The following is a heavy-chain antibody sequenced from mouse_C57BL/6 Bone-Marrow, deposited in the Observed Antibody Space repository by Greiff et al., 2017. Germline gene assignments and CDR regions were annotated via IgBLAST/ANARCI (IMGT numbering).Heavy chain of an antibody. CDR1: GFSLTSYA. Sequence: VQRVESGPGLVAPSQSLSITCTVSGFSLTSYAISWVRQPPGKGLEWLGVIWTGGGTNYNSALKSRLSISKDNSKSQVFLKMNSLQTDDTARYYCARDLLWGYYAMDYWGQGTSVTVSS. D-gene: IGHD2-1*01. CDR3: ARDLLWGYYAMDY. J-gene: IGHJ4*01. CDR2: IWTGGGT. V-gene: IGHV2-9-1*01.